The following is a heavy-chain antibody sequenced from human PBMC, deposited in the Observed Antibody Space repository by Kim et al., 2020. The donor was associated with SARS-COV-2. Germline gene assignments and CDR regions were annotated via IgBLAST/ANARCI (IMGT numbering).Heavy chain of an antibody. V-gene: IGHV3-30*18. CDR1: AFTFSN. CDR3: ENMQY. CDR2: ISHDGTIK. J-gene: IGHJ4*02. Sequence: GGSLRLSCAASAFTFSNMHWVRQAPGKGLEWVAVISHDGTIKDYADSVKGRFTISRETSRNTVYLQMNGLRIEDTAVYYYENMQYWGRGTLGNVS.